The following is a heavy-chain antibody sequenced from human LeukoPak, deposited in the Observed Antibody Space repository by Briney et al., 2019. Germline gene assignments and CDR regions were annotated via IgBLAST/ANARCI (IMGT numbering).Heavy chain of an antibody. Sequence: SETLSLTCTVSGGSISSYYWSWIRQPPGKGLEWIGYIYYSGSTNYNPSLKSRVTISVDTSKNRFSLKLSSVTAADTAVYYCARGGPDYGGNSDWFDPWGQGTLVTVSS. D-gene: IGHD4-23*01. CDR1: GGSISSYY. V-gene: IGHV4-59*01. CDR3: ARGGPDYGGNSDWFDP. J-gene: IGHJ5*02. CDR2: IYYSGST.